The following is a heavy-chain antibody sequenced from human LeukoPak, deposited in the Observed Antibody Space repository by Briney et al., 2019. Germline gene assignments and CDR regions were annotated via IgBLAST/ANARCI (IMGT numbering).Heavy chain of an antibody. V-gene: IGHV3-33*01. CDR1: GFTFSSYV. D-gene: IGHD3-10*01. Sequence: GGSLRLSCAASGFTFSSYVMHWVRQAPGKGLEWVAVIWYDGGNKYYADSVKGRFTISRDNSKNTLYLQMNSLRAEDTAVYYCARDPTDVLLWFGELKGGAFDIWGQGTMVTVSS. CDR2: IWYDGGNK. J-gene: IGHJ3*02. CDR3: ARDPTDVLLWFGELKGGAFDI.